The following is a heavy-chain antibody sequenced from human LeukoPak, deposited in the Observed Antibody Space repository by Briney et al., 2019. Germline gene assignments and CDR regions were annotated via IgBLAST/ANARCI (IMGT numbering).Heavy chain of an antibody. CDR1: GFTFSSYG. D-gene: IGHD5-12*01. Sequence: GGSLRLSCAASGFTFSSYGMSWVRQAPVKGLEWVSGISGSGGSTYYADSVKGRFTISRDNSKNTLYLQMNSLRAEDAAAYYCAKAHGGYSWDYWGQGTPVTVSS. J-gene: IGHJ4*02. V-gene: IGHV3-23*01. CDR3: AKAHGGYSWDY. CDR2: ISGSGGST.